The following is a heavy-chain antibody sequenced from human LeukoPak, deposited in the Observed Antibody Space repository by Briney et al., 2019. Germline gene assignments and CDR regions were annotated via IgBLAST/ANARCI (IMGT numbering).Heavy chain of an antibody. CDR2: IYYSKDT. CDR1: GGSISSSSAY. Sequence: SETLSLTCTVSGGSISSSSAYWGWIRQPPGKGLEWIGSIYYSKDTYYNPSLKSRVTISADTSKNQFSLTLGSVSATDTAVYYCVSPRGFSYGYFDCWGQGTLVTVSS. J-gene: IGHJ4*02. CDR3: VSPRGFSYGYFDC. D-gene: IGHD5-18*01. V-gene: IGHV4-39*01.